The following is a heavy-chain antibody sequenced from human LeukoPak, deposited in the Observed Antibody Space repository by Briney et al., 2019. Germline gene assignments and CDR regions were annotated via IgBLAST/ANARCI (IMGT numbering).Heavy chain of an antibody. CDR3: ARVRYFDSSIDY. D-gene: IGHD3-9*01. J-gene: IGHJ4*02. Sequence: ASVKVSCKASGYTFTGYYMHWVRQAPGQGLEWMGLINPNSGGTNYAQKVQGRVTMTRDTSISTAYMELSRLRSDDTAVYYCARVRYFDSSIDYWGQGTLVTVSS. CDR2: INPNSGGT. V-gene: IGHV1-2*02. CDR1: GYTFTGYY.